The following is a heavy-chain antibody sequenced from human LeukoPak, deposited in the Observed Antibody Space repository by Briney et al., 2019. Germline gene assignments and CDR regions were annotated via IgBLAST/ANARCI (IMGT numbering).Heavy chain of an antibody. D-gene: IGHD6-19*01. CDR3: ASGGSGAAADY. J-gene: IGHJ4*02. CDR1: GASITSMNYY. V-gene: IGHV4-39*07. CDR2: IYYTGGT. Sequence: SETLSLTCTVSGASITSMNYYWGWIRQPPGTGLEWIATIYYTGGTYNNPSLQSRVTISVDTSNNQFSLKLSSVTAADTAIYYCASGGSGAAADYWGQGALVTVSS.